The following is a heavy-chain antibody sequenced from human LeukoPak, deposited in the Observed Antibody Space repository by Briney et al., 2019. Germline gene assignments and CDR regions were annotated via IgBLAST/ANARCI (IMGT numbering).Heavy chain of an antibody. Sequence: GESLRLSCAASGFSFTNYGMSWVRQAPGKGLEWVSFISASGSSTHYADSVKGRFTISRDNSKNTVHLQINSLRAEDTATYYCAKGAQYDFWSGYTIEYFDVWGQGTLVSVSS. D-gene: IGHD3-3*01. V-gene: IGHV3-23*01. CDR1: GFSFTNYG. CDR2: ISASGSST. J-gene: IGHJ4*02. CDR3: AKGAQYDFWSGYTIEYFDV.